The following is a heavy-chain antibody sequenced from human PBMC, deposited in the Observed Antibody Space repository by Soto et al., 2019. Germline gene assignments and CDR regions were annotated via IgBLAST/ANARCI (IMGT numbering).Heavy chain of an antibody. J-gene: IGHJ5*02. CDR2: IYYSGST. CDR1: GGSVSSGSYY. D-gene: IGHD2-15*01. CDR3: ARGSLGYCSGGSCYPPWFDP. V-gene: IGHV4-61*01. Sequence: SETLSLTCTVSGGSVSSGSYYWSWIRQPPGKGLEWIGYIYYSGSTNYNPSLKSRVTISVDTSKNQFSLKLSSVTAADTAVYYCARGSLGYCSGGSCYPPWFDPWGQGTLVTVSS.